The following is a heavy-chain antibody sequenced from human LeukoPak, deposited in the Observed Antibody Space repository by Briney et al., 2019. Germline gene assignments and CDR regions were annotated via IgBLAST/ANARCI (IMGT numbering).Heavy chain of an antibody. J-gene: IGHJ3*02. V-gene: IGHV1-8*03. CDR2: MNPNSGNT. Sequence: ASVKVSCKASGYTFTSYDINWVRQATGQGLEWTGWMNPNSGNTGYAQKFQGRVTITRNTSISTAYMELSSLRSEDTAVYYCATDSSSSDTNAFDIWGQGTMVTVSS. D-gene: IGHD6-6*01. CDR1: GYTFTSYD. CDR3: ATDSSSSDTNAFDI.